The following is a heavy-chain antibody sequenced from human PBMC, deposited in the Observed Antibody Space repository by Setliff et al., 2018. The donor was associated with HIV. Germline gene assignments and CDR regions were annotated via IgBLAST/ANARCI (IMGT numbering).Heavy chain of an antibody. CDR1: GYTFTSSG. Sequence: ASVKVSCKASGYTFTSSGISWVRQAPGQGLEWMGWISAYNGNTNCAQKLQGRVTMTTDTSTSTAYMELRSLRSDDTAVCYCATDKGTTLSSYYYYYMDVWGKGTTVTVSS. CDR3: ATDKGTTLSSYYYYYMDV. CDR2: ISAYNGNT. J-gene: IGHJ6*03. D-gene: IGHD4-4*01. V-gene: IGHV1-18*01.